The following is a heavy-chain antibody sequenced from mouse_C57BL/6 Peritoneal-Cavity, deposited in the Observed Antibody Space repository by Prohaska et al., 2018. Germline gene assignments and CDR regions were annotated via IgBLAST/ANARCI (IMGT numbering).Heavy chain of an antibody. Sequence: EVQLQQSGPELVNPGASVKIPCKASGYTFTDYNMDWVKQILGKSLKWIGDIKPNNGGTIYNQKFKGKATLTVDKSSSTAYMELRSLTSEDTAVYYCARRYFYFDYWGQGTTLTVSS. J-gene: IGHJ2*01. D-gene: IGHD2-14*01. CDR1: GYTFTDYN. CDR3: ARRYFYFDY. CDR2: IKPNNGGT. V-gene: IGHV1-18*01.